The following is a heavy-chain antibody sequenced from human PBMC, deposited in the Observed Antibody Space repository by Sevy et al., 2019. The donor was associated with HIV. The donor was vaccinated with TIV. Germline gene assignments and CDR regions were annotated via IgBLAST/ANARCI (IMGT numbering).Heavy chain of an antibody. J-gene: IGHJ6*03. CDR1: GGSVSSGTYY. D-gene: IGHD3-16*01. Sequence: SETLSLSCSVSGGSVSSGTYYWSWIRQPPGKGLEWIGHIYKTGSTNYKLSLQSRVTISVDTSTNQFSLRLRSVTAADTAVYYGARVQRGQLWYSGSLGGYYYHMDVWGKGTTVTVSS. CDR2: IYKTGST. V-gene: IGHV4-61*01. CDR3: ARVQRGQLWYSGSLGGYYYHMDV.